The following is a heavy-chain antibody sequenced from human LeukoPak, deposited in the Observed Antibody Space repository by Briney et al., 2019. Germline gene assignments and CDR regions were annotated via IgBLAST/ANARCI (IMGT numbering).Heavy chain of an antibody. Sequence: SETLSLTCTVSVGSINSYYWGWVRQPAGKGLEGIGRIYPTGTNNYIHSLQSRLTMSLDTCKNQFSLKLRSVTAAHPAVYYCGRQGYTASYYFVDYWSQGTLVTVSS. CDR3: GRQGYTASYYFVDY. CDR2: IYPTGTN. D-gene: IGHD3-10*01. CDR1: VGSINSYY. J-gene: IGHJ4*02. V-gene: IGHV4-4*07.